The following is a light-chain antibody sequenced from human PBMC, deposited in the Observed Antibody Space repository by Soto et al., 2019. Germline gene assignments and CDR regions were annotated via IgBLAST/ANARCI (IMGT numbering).Light chain of an antibody. V-gene: IGKV1-27*01. Sequence: DIQMTQSPSSLSASLGDRATITCRASQGIGVYLAWFQQKPGKVPKLLIYAASALQSGVQSRFIGSGSGTDFTLTISSLQPEDFATYYCQKYSSAPLTFGGGTKVEIK. CDR1: QGIGVY. CDR3: QKYSSAPLT. CDR2: AAS. J-gene: IGKJ4*01.